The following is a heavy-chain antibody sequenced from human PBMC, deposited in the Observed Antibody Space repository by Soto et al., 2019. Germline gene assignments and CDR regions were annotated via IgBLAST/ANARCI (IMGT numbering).Heavy chain of an antibody. J-gene: IGHJ4*02. Sequence: QVQLVQSGAEVQKPGSSVKVSCKASGGTFSSYSINRVRQAPGQGLEWMGEIIPIFGTANYAQKFQGRVTITADESTSTAYMELSSLRSEDTAVYYCARDGGRHSGGIDYWGQGTLVTVSS. CDR1: GGTFSSYS. V-gene: IGHV1-69*01. D-gene: IGHD1-26*01. CDR2: IIPIFGTA. CDR3: ARDGGRHSGGIDY.